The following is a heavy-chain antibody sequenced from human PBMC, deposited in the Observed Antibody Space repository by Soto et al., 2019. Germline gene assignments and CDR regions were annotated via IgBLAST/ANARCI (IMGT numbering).Heavy chain of an antibody. CDR3: AHYRDYDFWSGYYTSFDY. CDR2: IYWNDDK. D-gene: IGHD3-3*01. J-gene: IGHJ4*02. Sequence: QITLKESGPTLVNPTQTLTLTCTFSGFSLSTSGVGVGWIRQPPGKALEWLALIYWNDDKRYSPSLKSRLTITKDTSKNQVVLTMTNMDPVDTATYYCAHYRDYDFWSGYYTSFDYWGQGTLVTVSS. CDR1: GFSLSTSGVG. V-gene: IGHV2-5*01.